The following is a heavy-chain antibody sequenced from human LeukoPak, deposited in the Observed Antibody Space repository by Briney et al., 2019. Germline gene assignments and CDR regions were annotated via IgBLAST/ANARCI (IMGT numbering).Heavy chain of an antibody. CDR1: GGTISSGGYY. Sequence: SQTLSLTCTVSGGTISSGGYYWSWIRQHPGKGLEWIGYIYYSGSTYYNPSLKSRVTISVDTSKNQFSLKLSSVTAADTAVYYCARVPPTGDYYDSSGYTGDDAFDIWGQGTMVTVSS. CDR2: IYYSGST. D-gene: IGHD3-22*01. J-gene: IGHJ3*02. CDR3: ARVPPTGDYYDSSGYTGDDAFDI. V-gene: IGHV4-31*03.